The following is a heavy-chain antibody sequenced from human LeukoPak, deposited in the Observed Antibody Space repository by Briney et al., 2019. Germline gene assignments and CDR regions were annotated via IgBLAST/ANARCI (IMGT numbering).Heavy chain of an antibody. CDR1: GFTFSSYG. D-gene: IGHD4-17*01. J-gene: IGHJ4*02. CDR3: ARDPNGDYTEYYFDY. Sequence: GGSLRLSCAASGFTFSSYGMHWVRQAPGKGLEWVAVIWYDGSNKYYADSVKGRFTISRDNSKNTLYLQMNSLRAEDTAVYYCARDPNGDYTEYYFDYWGQGTLVTVSS. CDR2: IWYDGSNK. V-gene: IGHV3-33*01.